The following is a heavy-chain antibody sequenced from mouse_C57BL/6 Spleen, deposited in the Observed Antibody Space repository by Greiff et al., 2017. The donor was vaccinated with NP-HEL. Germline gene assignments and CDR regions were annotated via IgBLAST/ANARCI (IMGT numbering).Heavy chain of an antibody. V-gene: IGHV1-69*01. CDR3: AHSAGYGYAMDY. CDR2: IDPSDSYT. D-gene: IGHD3-2*02. CDR1: GYTFTSYW. J-gene: IGHJ4*01. Sequence: QVQLQQPGAELVMPGASVKLSCKASGYTFTSYWMHWVKQRPGQGLEWIGEIDPSDSYTNYNQKFKGKSTLTVDKSSSTAYMQLSSLTSEDSAVYYGAHSAGYGYAMDYWGQGTSVTVSS.